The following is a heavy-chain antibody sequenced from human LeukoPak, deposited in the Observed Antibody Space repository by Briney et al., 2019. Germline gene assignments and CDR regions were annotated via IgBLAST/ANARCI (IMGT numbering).Heavy chain of an antibody. Sequence: SETLSLTCTVSGGSISSRSYCWGWIRQPPGKGLEWIGSVYYSGSTSYNPSLKSRVTISLDTSKNQFSLKLSSVTAADPAVYYCARCYYGSGSLYYYYYYMVVWGKGTTVTVSS. D-gene: IGHD3-10*01. CDR3: ARCYYGSGSLYYYYYYMVV. V-gene: IGHV4-39*07. J-gene: IGHJ6*03. CDR2: VYYSGST. CDR1: GGSISSRSYC.